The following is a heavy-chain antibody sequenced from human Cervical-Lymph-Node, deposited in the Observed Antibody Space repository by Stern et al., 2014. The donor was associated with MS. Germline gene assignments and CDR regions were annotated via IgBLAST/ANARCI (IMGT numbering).Heavy chain of an antibody. V-gene: IGHV3-23*04. J-gene: IGHJ4*02. Sequence: EVQLVESGGGLVEPGGSLRLSCAASGFTFSTYGMNWVRQAPGKGLEWVATISDTGGNTHYADSVKGRFTISRDNSKNTLFLEMNSLKVEDTAFYYCSKVWWSQRTIDYWGPGALVTVSS. CDR2: ISDTGGNT. CDR1: GFTFSTYG. CDR3: SKVWWSQRTIDY. D-gene: IGHD2-15*01.